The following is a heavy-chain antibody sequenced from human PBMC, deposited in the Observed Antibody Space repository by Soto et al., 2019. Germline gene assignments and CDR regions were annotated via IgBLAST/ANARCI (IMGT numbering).Heavy chain of an antibody. J-gene: IGHJ6*02. CDR2: IIPILGIA. V-gene: IGHV1-69*02. CDR3: ARSSVPAASFYYYYSMYV. CDR1: GGTFSSYT. D-gene: IGHD2-2*01. Sequence: QVQLVQSGAEVKKPGSSVKVSCKASGGTFSSYTISWVRQAPGQGLEWMGRIIPILGIANYAQKFQGRVTITADKSTSTAYMELSSLRSEDTAVYYCARSSVPAASFYYYYSMYVWGQGTTVTVSS.